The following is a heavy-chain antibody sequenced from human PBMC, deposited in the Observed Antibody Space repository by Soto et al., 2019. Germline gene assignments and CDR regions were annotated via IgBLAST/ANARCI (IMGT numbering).Heavy chain of an antibody. Sequence: GGSLRLSCAASGFTFSSYAMSWVRQAPGKGLEWVSAISGSGGSTYYADSVKGRFTISRDNSKNTLYLQMNSLRAEDTAVYYCARVVIQDWGRRADILTGYYDYWGQGTLVTVSS. CDR1: GFTFSSYA. CDR3: ARVVIQDWGRRADILTGYYDY. CDR2: ISGSGGST. D-gene: IGHD3-9*01. J-gene: IGHJ4*02. V-gene: IGHV3-23*01.